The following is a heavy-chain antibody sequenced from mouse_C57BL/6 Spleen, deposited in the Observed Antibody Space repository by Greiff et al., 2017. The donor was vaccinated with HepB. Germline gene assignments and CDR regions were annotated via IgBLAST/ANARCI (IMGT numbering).Heavy chain of an antibody. V-gene: IGHV1-15*01. Sequence: QVQLKESGAELVRPGASVTLSCKASGYTFTDYEMHWVKQTPVHGLEWIGAIDPETGGTAYNQKFKGKAILTADKSSSTAYMELRSLTSEDSAVYYCTLYFDYWGQGTTLTVSS. J-gene: IGHJ2*01. CDR1: GYTFTDYE. CDR2: IDPETGGT. CDR3: TLYFDY.